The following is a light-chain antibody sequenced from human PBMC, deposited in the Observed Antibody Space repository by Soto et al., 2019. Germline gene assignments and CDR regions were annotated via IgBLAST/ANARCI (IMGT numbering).Light chain of an antibody. Sequence: DVQMTQSPSSLSASVGDRLTITCRASQDISNNLAWYQQKPGKVPKLLIYGASTLPSGVPSRFSGSGSGTDFTLTISSLQPGGVATYYCQKYNTVPFTFGPGTKVDIK. V-gene: IGKV1-27*01. CDR2: GAS. CDR1: QDISNN. J-gene: IGKJ3*01. CDR3: QKYNTVPFT.